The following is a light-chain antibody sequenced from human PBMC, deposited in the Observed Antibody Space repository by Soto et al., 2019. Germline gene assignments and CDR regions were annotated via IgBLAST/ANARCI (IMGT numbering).Light chain of an antibody. V-gene: IGKV1-33*01. Sequence: DIQMTQSPSSLSASVGDRVTTTCQASQDISNYLNWYQQKPGKAPKLLIYDASNLETGVPSRFSGSGSGTDFTFTISSLQPEDIATYYCQQYDNLPGYTFGQGTKLEIK. CDR2: DAS. CDR1: QDISNY. CDR3: QQYDNLPGYT. J-gene: IGKJ2*01.